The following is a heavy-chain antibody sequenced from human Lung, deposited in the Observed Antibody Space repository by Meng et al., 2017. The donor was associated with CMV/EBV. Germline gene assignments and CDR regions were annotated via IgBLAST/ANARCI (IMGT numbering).Heavy chain of an antibody. CDR2: ISAYNGNT. Sequence: ASXXVSXKASGYTFTSYGISWVRQAPGQGLEWMGWISAYNGNTNYAQKLQGRVTMITDTSTSAAYMELRSLRSDDTAVYYCARDRTPDIVVPHYYYYGMDVXGQAXTVTVSS. J-gene: IGHJ6*02. V-gene: IGHV1-18*01. D-gene: IGHD2-2*01. CDR1: GYTFTSYG. CDR3: ARDRTPDIVVPHYYYYGMDV.